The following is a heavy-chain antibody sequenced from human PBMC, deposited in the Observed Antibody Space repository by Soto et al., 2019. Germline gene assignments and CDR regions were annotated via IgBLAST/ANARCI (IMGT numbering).Heavy chain of an antibody. J-gene: IGHJ4*02. V-gene: IGHV1-69*04. CDR1: AATFSSYS. D-gene: IGHD3-10*01. Sequence: QVQLVRPGAEVTRPGSSVKVSCKASAATFSSYSINWVPRALGLGLEWMGRVNPILSMSNYAQRFQGRVTMTADKSTSTAYMELSGLRSEDTAMYYCATSYGSGYRAFDYWGQGALVTFSS. CDR3: ATSYGSGYRAFDY. CDR2: VNPILSMS.